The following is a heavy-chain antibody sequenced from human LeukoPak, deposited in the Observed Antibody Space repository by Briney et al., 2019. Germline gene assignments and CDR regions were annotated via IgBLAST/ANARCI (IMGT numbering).Heavy chain of an antibody. J-gene: IGHJ4*02. V-gene: IGHV3-30*18. CDR3: AKHAAVGDYFDS. Sequence: GGSLRLSCAASGFTFSSYGMHWVRQAPGKGLEWVAVISYDGSNKYYADSVKGRFTISRDNSKNTLYLQMSSLRAEETAVYYCAKHAAVGDYFDSWGQGTLVTVSS. CDR2: ISYDGSNK. CDR1: GFTFSSYG. D-gene: IGHD1-26*01.